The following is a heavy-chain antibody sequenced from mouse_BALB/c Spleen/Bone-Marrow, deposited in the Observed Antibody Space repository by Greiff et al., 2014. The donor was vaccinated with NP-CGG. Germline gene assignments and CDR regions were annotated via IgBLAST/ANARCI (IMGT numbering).Heavy chain of an antibody. CDR1: GFNIKDYY. V-gene: IGHV14-1*02. J-gene: IGHJ2*01. Sequence: EVQLQQSGAELVRPGALVKLSCKASGFNIKDYYMHWVKQRPEQGLEWIGWIDPENGNTIYDPKFQGKASITADTSSNTAYLQLSSLISEDTAVYYCARGPYWGQGTTLTVSS. CDR3: ARGPY. CDR2: IDPENGNT.